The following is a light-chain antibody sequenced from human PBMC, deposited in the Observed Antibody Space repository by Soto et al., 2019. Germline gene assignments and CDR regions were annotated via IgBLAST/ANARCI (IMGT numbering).Light chain of an antibody. CDR2: DVS. V-gene: IGLV2-18*02. CDR3: SSYTSSSTYV. J-gene: IGLJ1*01. Sequence: QSVLTQPPSVSGSPGQSVAISCTGTSSDVGNYNRVSWYQQPPGTALKLMIYDVSNRPSGVPDRFSGSKSGNTASLTISGLQADDEADYYCSSYTSSSTYVFGTGTKVTVL. CDR1: SSDVGNYNR.